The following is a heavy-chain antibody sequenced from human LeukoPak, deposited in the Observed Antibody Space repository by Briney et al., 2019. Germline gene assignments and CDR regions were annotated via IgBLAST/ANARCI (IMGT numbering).Heavy chain of an antibody. CDR2: INPNSGGT. Sequence: ASVKVSCKASGYTFTGYYMHWVRQAPGQGLEWMGWINPNSGGTNYAQKFQGRVTMTRDTSISTAYMELSSLRSEDTAVYYCARGRVYCSGGSRYYWFDPWGQGTLVTVSS. J-gene: IGHJ5*02. D-gene: IGHD2-15*01. V-gene: IGHV1-2*02. CDR1: GYTFTGYY. CDR3: ARGRVYCSGGSRYYWFDP.